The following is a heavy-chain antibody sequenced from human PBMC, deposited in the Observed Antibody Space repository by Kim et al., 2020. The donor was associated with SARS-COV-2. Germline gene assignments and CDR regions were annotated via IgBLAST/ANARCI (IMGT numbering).Heavy chain of an antibody. V-gene: IGHV3-48*03. CDR2: I. CDR3: ARGPNYSPFDY. Sequence: IHHADSVRGRFTISRDNDNNSLFMQMNSLRAEDTAVYYCARGPNYSPFDYWGQGTLVTVSS. D-gene: IGHD4-4*01. J-gene: IGHJ4*02.